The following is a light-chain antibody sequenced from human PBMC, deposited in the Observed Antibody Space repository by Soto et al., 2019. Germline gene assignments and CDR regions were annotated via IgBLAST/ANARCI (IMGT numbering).Light chain of an antibody. Sequence: QSVLTQPRSVSGSPGQSVTISCTGTSSDVGRYHHVSWYQHHPGKAPKLRIYDVTKRPSGVPDRFSGSKSGNTASLTISGLQAEDEADYYCCSFAASYTLVFGGGTKLTVL. CDR1: SSDVGRYHH. V-gene: IGLV2-11*01. J-gene: IGLJ3*02. CDR2: DVT. CDR3: CSFAASYTLV.